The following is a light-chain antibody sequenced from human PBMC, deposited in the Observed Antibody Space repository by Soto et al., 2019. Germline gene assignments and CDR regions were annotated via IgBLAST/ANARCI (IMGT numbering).Light chain of an antibody. J-gene: IGKJ1*01. CDR2: GAS. CDR1: QSVSSSS. Sequence: EVVLTQSPGTLSLSPGERATLSCRASQSVSSSSLAWYQRKPGQAPRLLIYGASSRATGIPDRFSGSGSGTDFTLTINRLAPEDFAVYYCQQFGSSYWTFGQGTKVEIK. CDR3: QQFGSSYWT. V-gene: IGKV3-20*01.